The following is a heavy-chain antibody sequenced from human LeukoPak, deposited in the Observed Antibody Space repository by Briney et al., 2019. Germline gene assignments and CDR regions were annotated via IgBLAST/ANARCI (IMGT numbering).Heavy chain of an antibody. J-gene: IGHJ4*02. CDR3: ARARYSSGWYLDY. CDR2: IYYSGGT. CDR1: GGSISSGGYY. D-gene: IGHD6-19*01. V-gene: IGHV4-31*03. Sequence: SETLSLTCTVSGGSISSGGYYWSWIRQHPGKGLEWIGYIYYSGGTYYNPSLKSRVTISVDTSKNQFSLKLSSVTAADTAVYYCARARYSSGWYLDYWGQGTLVTVSS.